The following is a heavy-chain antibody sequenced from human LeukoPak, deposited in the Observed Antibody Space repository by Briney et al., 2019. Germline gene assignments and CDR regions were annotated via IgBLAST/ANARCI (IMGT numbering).Heavy chain of an antibody. CDR1: GFTFDDYA. D-gene: IGHD2-2*01. V-gene: IGHV3-9*01. J-gene: IGHJ3*02. CDR2: ISWNSGSI. Sequence: GRSLRLSCAASGFTFDDYAMHWVRQAPGKGLEWVSGISWNSGSIGYADSVKGRFTISRDNAKNSLYLQMNSLRAEDTAVYYCAKLGYQLLSAFDIWGQGTMVTVSS. CDR3: AKLGYQLLSAFDI.